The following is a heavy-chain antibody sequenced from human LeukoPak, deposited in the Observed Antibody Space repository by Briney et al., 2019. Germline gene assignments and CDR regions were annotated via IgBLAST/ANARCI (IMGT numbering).Heavy chain of an antibody. V-gene: IGHV1-69*04. CDR2: IIPILGIA. J-gene: IGHJ3*02. D-gene: IGHD2-21*02. CDR1: GGTFSSYA. CDR3: ARGGHIVVVTDDAFDI. Sequence: SVKASCKASGGTFSSYAISWVRQAPGQGLEWMGRIIPILGIANYAQKFQGRVTITADKSTSTAYMELSSLRSGDTAVYYCARGGHIVVVTDDAFDIWGQGTMVTVSS.